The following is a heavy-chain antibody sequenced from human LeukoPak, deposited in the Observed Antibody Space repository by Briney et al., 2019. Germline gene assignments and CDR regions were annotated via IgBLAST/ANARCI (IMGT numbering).Heavy chain of an antibody. Sequence: LFLTCAVYGGSFSGYYWSWIRQPPGKGLEWVSYISSSGSTIYYADSVKGRFTISRDNAKNSLYLQMNSLRAEDTAVYYCARDLGLYYYGMDVWGQGTTVTVSS. CDR3: ARDLGLYYYGMDV. J-gene: IGHJ6*02. CDR1: GGSFSGYY. V-gene: IGHV3-11*01. CDR2: ISSSGSTI. D-gene: IGHD3-16*01.